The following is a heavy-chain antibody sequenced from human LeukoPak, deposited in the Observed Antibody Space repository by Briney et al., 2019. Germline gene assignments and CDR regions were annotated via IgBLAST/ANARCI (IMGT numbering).Heavy chain of an antibody. CDR1: GGSFSNYF. J-gene: IGHJ4*02. D-gene: IGHD2-15*01. Sequence: SETLSLTCAVYGGSFSNYFWNWIRQPPGKGLEWIAEIHHTGHINYNPSLKSRVTVSEDRSKNQFSLKLTSVTAADTAVYYCALFEVVVGSTQDFWGQGTLVTVSS. V-gene: IGHV4-34*01. CDR2: IHHTGHI. CDR3: ALFEVVVGSTQDF.